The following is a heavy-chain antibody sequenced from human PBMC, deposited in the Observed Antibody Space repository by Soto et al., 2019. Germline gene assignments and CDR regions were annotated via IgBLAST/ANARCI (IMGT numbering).Heavy chain of an antibody. CDR2: INSDGSST. V-gene: IGHV3-74*01. J-gene: IGHJ4*02. Sequence: EVQLVESGGGLVQPGGSLRLACAASGFTFSSYRMHWVRQAPGKGLVWVSRINSDGSSTNYADSVKGRFTIFRDNAKNTLYLQMNSLRAEDTAVYYCTRDYYNDYDRAFDYWGQGTLVTVSS. CDR1: GFTFSSYR. D-gene: IGHD5-12*01. CDR3: TRDYYNDYDRAFDY.